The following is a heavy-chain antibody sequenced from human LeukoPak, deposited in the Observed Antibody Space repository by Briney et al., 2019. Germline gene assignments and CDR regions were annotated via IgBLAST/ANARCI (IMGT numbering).Heavy chain of an antibody. D-gene: IGHD1-26*01. CDR2: ISYDGSNK. CDR1: GFTFSSYA. V-gene: IGHV3-30*04. CDR3: ARGSGSYYLGLDY. Sequence: GGSLRLSCAASGFTFSSYAMHWVRQAPGKGLEWVAVISYDGSNKYYADSVKGRFTISRDNSKNTLYLQMNSLRAEDTAVYYCARGSGSYYLGLDYWGQGTLVTVSS. J-gene: IGHJ4*02.